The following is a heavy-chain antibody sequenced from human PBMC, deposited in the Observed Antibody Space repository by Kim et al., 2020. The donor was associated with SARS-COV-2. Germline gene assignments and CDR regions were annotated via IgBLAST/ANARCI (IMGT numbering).Heavy chain of an antibody. Sequence: GSLADEVASVRGRFTISRDNAKNSVFLQMNSLRVEDTAVYYCTRSGNFFGYWGQGTLVTVSS. D-gene: IGHD3-3*01. J-gene: IGHJ4*02. CDR3: TRSGNFFGY. V-gene: IGHV3-7*01. CDR2: GSLA.